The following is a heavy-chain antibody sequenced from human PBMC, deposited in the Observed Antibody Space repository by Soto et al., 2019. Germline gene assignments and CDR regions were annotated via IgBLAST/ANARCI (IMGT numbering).Heavy chain of an antibody. J-gene: IGHJ4*02. V-gene: IGHV1-69*01. D-gene: IGHD3-16*02. CDR3: ASHPYVFVWGSYRYRGGGDY. CDR1: GGTFSSYA. CDR2: IIPIFGTA. Sequence: QVQLVQSGAEVKKPGSSVKVSCKASGGTFSSYAISWVRQAPGQGLEWMGGIIPIFGTANYAQKCQGRVTITADESTSTAYMELSSLRSEDTDVYYCASHPYVFVWGSYRYRGGGDYWGQGTLVTVSS.